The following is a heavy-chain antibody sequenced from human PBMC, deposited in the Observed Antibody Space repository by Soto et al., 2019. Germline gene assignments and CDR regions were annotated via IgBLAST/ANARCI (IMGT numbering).Heavy chain of an antibody. Sequence: GGSLRLSCAASGFTFSSYWMSWVRQAPGKGLEWVANIKQDGSEKYYVDSVKGRFTISRDNAKNSLYLQMNSLRAEDTAVYYCAREKSSSGYQYYYYYYGMDVWGQGTTVTVSS. J-gene: IGHJ6*02. V-gene: IGHV3-7*05. CDR2: IKQDGSEK. CDR1: GFTFSSYW. CDR3: AREKSSSGYQYYYYYYGMDV. D-gene: IGHD3-22*01.